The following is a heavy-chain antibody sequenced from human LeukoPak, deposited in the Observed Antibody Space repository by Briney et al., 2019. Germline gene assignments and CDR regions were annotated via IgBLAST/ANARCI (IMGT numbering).Heavy chain of an antibody. CDR3: ARLGPSTLEYSSSVGPFDY. CDR1: GYSFTSYW. J-gene: IGHJ4*02. CDR2: IYPGDSDT. D-gene: IGHD6-6*01. V-gene: IGHV5-51*01. Sequence: GESLKISCKGSGYSFTSYWIGWVRPMPGKGLEWMGIIYPGDSDTRYSPSFQGQVTISADKSISTAYLQWSSLKASDTAMYYCARLGPSTLEYSSSVGPFDYWGQGTLVTVSS.